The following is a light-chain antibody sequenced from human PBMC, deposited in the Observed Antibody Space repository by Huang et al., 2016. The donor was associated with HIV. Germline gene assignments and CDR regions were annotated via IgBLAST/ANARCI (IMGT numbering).Light chain of an antibody. Sequence: EIVMTQSPATLSVSPGERATLSCRASQSLSRNLAWYQQKPGQCPRLLIYAASTRATGSPDRFSGSGYGTEFTLTISSLQSEDFAIYYCQQYNNFYSFGPGTKVDIK. J-gene: IGKJ3*01. V-gene: IGKV3-15*01. CDR1: QSLSRN. CDR3: QQYNNFYS. CDR2: AAS.